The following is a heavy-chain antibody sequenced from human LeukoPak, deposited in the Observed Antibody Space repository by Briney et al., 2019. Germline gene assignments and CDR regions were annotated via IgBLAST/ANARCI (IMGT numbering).Heavy chain of an antibody. Sequence: GGSLRLSCAASGFNFNHYAMSWLRQAPGKGLECVSSINHHGHAFYVDSVKGRFTISRDNSKNTVFLQMNSLRADDTAEYFCARDHGSQDSGAWYVFDYWGRGTLVTVSS. V-gene: IGHV3-23*01. J-gene: IGHJ4*02. CDR1: GFNFNHYA. CDR2: INHHGHA. D-gene: IGHD6-19*01. CDR3: ARDHGSQDSGAWYVFDY.